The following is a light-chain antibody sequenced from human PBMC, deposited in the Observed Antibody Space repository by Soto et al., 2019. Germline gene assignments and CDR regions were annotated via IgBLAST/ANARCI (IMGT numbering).Light chain of an antibody. CDR1: QDINNY. V-gene: IGKV1-33*01. CDR2: DAS. J-gene: IGKJ1*01. CDR3: QQYGNLLWT. Sequence: DIQMTQSPSSLSASVGDRVTITCQASQDINNYLNWYRHKPGKAPELLIYDASNLETGVPSRFSGGGSGTDFTITISSLQPEDIATYYCQQYGNLLWTFGQGTKVEIK.